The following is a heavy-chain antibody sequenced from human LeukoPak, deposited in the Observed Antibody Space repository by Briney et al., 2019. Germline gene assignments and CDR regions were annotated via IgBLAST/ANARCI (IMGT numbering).Heavy chain of an antibody. CDR2: IYPGDSDT. V-gene: IGHV5-51*01. J-gene: IGHJ4*02. CDR1: GYSFTNYW. D-gene: IGHD3-10*01. Sequence: GESLKISCKGSGYSFTNYWIAWVRQMPGKGLGWMGIIYPGDSDTRYSPSFQGQVAISADKSISIAYLQWSSLKASDTAMYYCARRRGFGELHFDYWGQGTLVTVSS. CDR3: ARRRGFGELHFDY.